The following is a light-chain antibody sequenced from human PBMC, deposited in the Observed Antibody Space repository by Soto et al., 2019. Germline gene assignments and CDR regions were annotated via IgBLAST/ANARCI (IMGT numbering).Light chain of an antibody. V-gene: IGKV1-5*03. Sequence: DIQMTQSPSTLSASVGDRVTITCRASQSISSWLAWYQQKPGKAPNLLIYNASSLESGVPSRFSGSGSGTEFTLTISSLQPDDFATHYCQQYNSYPLTFGGGTKVEIK. CDR1: QSISSW. J-gene: IGKJ4*01. CDR2: NAS. CDR3: QQYNSYPLT.